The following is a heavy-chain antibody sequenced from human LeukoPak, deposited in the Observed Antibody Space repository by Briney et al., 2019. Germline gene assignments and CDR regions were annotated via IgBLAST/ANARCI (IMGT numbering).Heavy chain of an antibody. CDR1: GGSISSYY. Sequence: PSETLSLTCTVSGGSISSYYWSWIRQLPGKGLEWIGYIYYSCSTNYNPSLKSRVTISVDTSKNQFSLKLSSVTAADTAVYYCARNAAVAGTIFDYWGQGTQVTVSS. V-gene: IGHV4-59*01. CDR3: ARNAAVAGTIFDY. J-gene: IGHJ4*02. CDR2: IYYSCST. D-gene: IGHD6-19*01.